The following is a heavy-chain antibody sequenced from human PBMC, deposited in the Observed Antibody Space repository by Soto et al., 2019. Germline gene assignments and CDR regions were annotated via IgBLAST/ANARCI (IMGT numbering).Heavy chain of an antibody. V-gene: IGHV3-33*01. Sequence: QVQLVESGGGVVQPGRSLRLSCAASGFTFSSYGMHWVREATGKGLEWVAVIWYDGSNKYYADSVKGRFTISRDNSKNTLYLQMNSLRAEDTAVYYCAREYYYDFTVGYWGQASLVTVSS. D-gene: IGHD3-22*01. CDR3: AREYYYDFTVGY. CDR1: GFTFSSYG. J-gene: IGHJ4*02. CDR2: IWYDGSNK.